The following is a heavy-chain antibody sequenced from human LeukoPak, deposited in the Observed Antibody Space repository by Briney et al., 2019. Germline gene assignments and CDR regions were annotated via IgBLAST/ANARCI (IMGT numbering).Heavy chain of an antibody. Sequence: PGGSLRLSCAASGFTFITYSMNWVRQAPGKGLEWVSSISSRSTYIYYADSVKGRFTISRDNAKNSLYLQMNSLRAEDTAVYYCARGHADSSGSWYGRFDYWGQGTLVTVSS. CDR2: ISSRSTYI. CDR1: GFTFITYS. V-gene: IGHV3-21*01. CDR3: ARGHADSSGSWYGRFDY. D-gene: IGHD6-13*01. J-gene: IGHJ4*02.